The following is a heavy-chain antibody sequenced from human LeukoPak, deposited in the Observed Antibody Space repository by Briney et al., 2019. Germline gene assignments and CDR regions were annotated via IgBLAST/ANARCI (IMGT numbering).Heavy chain of an antibody. V-gene: IGHV3-23*01. CDR2: IGSSGVST. J-gene: IGHJ4*02. Sequence: GGSLRLSCAASGFTFSSSAMSWVRQAPGKGLEWVSAIGSSGVSTYYADSVKGRFTIPRDNSKNTLYLQMNSLRAEDTAVYYCAKDRGSGWDYFDYWGQGTLVTVSS. CDR3: AKDRGSGWDYFDY. CDR1: GFTFSSSA. D-gene: IGHD6-19*01.